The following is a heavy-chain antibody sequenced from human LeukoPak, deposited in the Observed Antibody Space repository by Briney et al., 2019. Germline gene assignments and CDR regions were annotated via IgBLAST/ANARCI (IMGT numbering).Heavy chain of an antibody. CDR2: INHSGST. CDR1: GGSFSGYD. V-gene: IGHV4-34*01. Sequence: SETLSLTCAVYGGSFSGYDWSWIRQPPGKGLEWIGEINHSGSTNYNPSLKSRVTISVDTSKNQFSLKLSSVTAADAAVYYCARDSSGWYSTPYAFDIWGQGTMVTVSS. CDR3: ARDSSGWYSTPYAFDI. D-gene: IGHD6-19*01. J-gene: IGHJ3*02.